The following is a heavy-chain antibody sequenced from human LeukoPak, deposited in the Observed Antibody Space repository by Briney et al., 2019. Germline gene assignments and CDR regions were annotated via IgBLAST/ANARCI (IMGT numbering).Heavy chain of an antibody. D-gene: IGHD3-22*01. J-gene: IGHJ3*02. CDR1: GFTFSNAW. CDR3: TTDYYDSSGYYYLSDAFDI. V-gene: IGHV3-15*01. CDR2: IKSKTDGGTT. Sequence: GGSLRLSCAASGFTFSNAWMSWVRHAPGKGLEWVGRIKSKTDGGTTDYAAPVKGRFTISRDGSKNTLYLQMNSLKTEDTAVYYCTTDYYDSSGYYYLSDAFDIWGQGTMVTVSS.